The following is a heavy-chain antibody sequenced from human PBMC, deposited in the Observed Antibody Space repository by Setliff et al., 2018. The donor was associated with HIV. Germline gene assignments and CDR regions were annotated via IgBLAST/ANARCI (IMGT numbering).Heavy chain of an antibody. D-gene: IGHD3-16*01. J-gene: IGHJ5*02. V-gene: IGHV4-39*01. CDR3: ARRTLRQFRYGNIWFDP. CDR2: IFYNGSA. Sequence: PSGTLSLTCTVSGGSLISDIYYWGWIRQPPGKGLEGIGTIFYNGSAYYNPSLKSRVTISVDTSKNQFSLRLNSMTAAETAVYYCARRTLRQFRYGNIWFDPWGRGTLVTVSS. CDR1: GGSLISDIYY.